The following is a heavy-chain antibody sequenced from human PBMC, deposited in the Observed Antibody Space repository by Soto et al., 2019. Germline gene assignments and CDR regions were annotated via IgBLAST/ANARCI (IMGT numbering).Heavy chain of an antibody. CDR3: ARSPHPKDKLANDAFDI. V-gene: IGHV1-69*02. Sequence: GASVKVSCKASGGTFSSYTISWVRQAPGQGLEWMGRIIPILGIANYALKFQGRVTFPADNSTSPPYLELSSLRSEDTVFFYCARSPHPKDKLANDAFDIWGQGKRVTVSS. D-gene: IGHD5-12*01. CDR1: GGTFSSYT. J-gene: IGHJ3*02. CDR2: IIPILGIA.